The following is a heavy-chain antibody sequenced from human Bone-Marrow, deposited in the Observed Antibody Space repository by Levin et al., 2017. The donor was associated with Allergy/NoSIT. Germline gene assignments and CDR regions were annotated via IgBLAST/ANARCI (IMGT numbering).Heavy chain of an antibody. Sequence: SQTLSLTCAVYGGSFSGYYWSWIRQPPGKGLEWIGEINHSGSTNYNPSLKSRVTISVDTSKNQFSLKLSSVTAADTAVYYCARGTYCSSTSCYWGMDVWGQGTTVTVSS. CDR2: INHSGST. J-gene: IGHJ6*02. V-gene: IGHV4-34*01. CDR3: ARGTYCSSTSCYWGMDV. CDR1: GGSFSGYY. D-gene: IGHD2-2*01.